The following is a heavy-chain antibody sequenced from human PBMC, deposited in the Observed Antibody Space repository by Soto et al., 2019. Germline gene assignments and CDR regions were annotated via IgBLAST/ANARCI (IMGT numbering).Heavy chain of an antibody. V-gene: IGHV1-46*03. CDR3: ARSIAVAGTSGYAFDI. Sequence: ASVKVSCKASGYTFTSYYMHWVRQAPGQGLEWMGIINPSGGSTSYAQKFQGRVTMTRDTSTSTVYMELSSLRSEDTAVYYCARSIAVAGTSGYAFDIWGQGTMVTVSS. CDR2: INPSGGST. D-gene: IGHD6-19*01. J-gene: IGHJ3*02. CDR1: GYTFTSYY.